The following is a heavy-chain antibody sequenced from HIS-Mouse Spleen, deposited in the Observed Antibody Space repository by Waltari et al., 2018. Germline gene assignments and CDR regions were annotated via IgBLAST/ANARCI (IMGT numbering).Heavy chain of an antibody. V-gene: IGHV4-59*01. CDR3: ARASRDLLLPRYFDL. CDR1: GGSISSYY. Sequence: QVQLQESGPGLVKTSETLSLTCTVSGGSISSYYWSWIRQPPGKGLEWIGDYSGSTNYTPSLKSRVTISVDTSKNQFSLKLSSVTAADTAVYYCARASRDLLLPRYFDLWGRGTLVTVSS. J-gene: IGHJ2*01. CDR2: DYSGST.